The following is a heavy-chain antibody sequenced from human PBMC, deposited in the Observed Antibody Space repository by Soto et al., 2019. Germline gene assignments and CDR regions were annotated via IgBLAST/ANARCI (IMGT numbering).Heavy chain of an antibody. V-gene: IGHV4-34*01. CDR3: AREGAYIAAAGTRFDY. Sequence: QVQLQQWGAGLLKPSETLSLTCAVYGGSFSGYYWSWIRQPPGKGLEWIGEINHSGSTNYNPSLKSRVTISVDTSKNQFSLKLSSVTAADTAVYYCAREGAYIAAAGTRFDYWGQGTLVTVSS. D-gene: IGHD6-13*01. CDR1: GGSFSGYY. J-gene: IGHJ4*02. CDR2: INHSGST.